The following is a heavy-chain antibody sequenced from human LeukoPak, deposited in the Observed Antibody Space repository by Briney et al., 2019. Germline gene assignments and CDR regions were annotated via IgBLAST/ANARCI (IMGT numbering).Heavy chain of an antibody. J-gene: IGHJ5*02. Sequence: SETLSLTCAVYGGSFSGYYWSWIRQPPGKGLEWIGEINHSGSTNYNPSLKSRVTISVDTSKNQFSLKLSSVTAADTAVDYCARARTAAFSPWGQGTLVTVSS. V-gene: IGHV4-34*01. CDR3: ARARTAAFSP. D-gene: IGHD6-6*01. CDR1: GGSFSGYY. CDR2: INHSGST.